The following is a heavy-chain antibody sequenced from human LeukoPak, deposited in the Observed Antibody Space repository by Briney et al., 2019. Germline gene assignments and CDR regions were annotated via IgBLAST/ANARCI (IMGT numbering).Heavy chain of an antibody. Sequence: PSETLSLTCTVSGVSISSYYWSWIRQPPGKGLEWIGYIYYSGSTNYNPSLKSRVTISVDTSKNQFSLKLSSVTAADTAVYYCARGLGYYDFWSGYYPMYYFDYWGQGTLVTVSS. CDR3: ARGLGYYDFWSGYYPMYYFDY. CDR1: GVSISSYY. V-gene: IGHV4-59*01. CDR2: IYYSGST. D-gene: IGHD3-3*01. J-gene: IGHJ4*02.